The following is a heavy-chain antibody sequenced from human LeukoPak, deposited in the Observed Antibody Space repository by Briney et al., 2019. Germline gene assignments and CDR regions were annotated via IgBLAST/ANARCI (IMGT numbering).Heavy chain of an antibody. J-gene: IGHJ4*02. D-gene: IGHD3-22*01. CDR2: INPSGGST. V-gene: IGHV1-46*01. CDR3: ARLSQTPAYYDTSVYYYLGY. Sequence: GASVKVSCKASGYTFTSYYMHWVRQAPGQGLEWMGIINPSGGSTSYAQKFQGRVTMTRDTSISTAYMELSSLRSEDTAVYYCARLSQTPAYYDTSVYYYLGYWGQGTLVTVSS. CDR1: GYTFTSYY.